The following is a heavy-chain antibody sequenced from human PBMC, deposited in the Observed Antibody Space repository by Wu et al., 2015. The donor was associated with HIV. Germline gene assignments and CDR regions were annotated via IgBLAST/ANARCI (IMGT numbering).Heavy chain of an antibody. CDR2: IIPIFGTA. CDR3: ARALRSGSYFSEEKYYFDY. V-gene: IGHV1-69*05. D-gene: IGHD1-26*01. J-gene: IGHJ4*02. Sequence: QVQLVQSGAEVKKPGSSVKVSCKASGGTFSSYAISWVRQAPGQGLEWMGGIIPIFGTANYAQKFQGRVTITTDESTSTAYMELSSLRSEDTAVYYCARALRSGSYFSEEKYYFDYWGQGTLVTVSS. CDR1: GGTFSSYA.